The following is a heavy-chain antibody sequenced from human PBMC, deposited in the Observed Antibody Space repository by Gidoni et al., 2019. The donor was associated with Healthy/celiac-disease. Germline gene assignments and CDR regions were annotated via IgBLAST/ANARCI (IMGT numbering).Heavy chain of an antibody. J-gene: IGHJ4*02. CDR2: IKSKTDGGTT. CDR1: GFTFSNAW. V-gene: IGHV3-15*01. D-gene: IGHD3-3*01. Sequence: EVQLVESGGGLVKPGGSLRLSCAASGFTFSNAWMSWFRQAPGKGLEWVGRIKSKTDGGTTDYAAPVKGRFTISRDDSKNTLYLQMNSLKTEDTAVYYCTTDLVFFWASVEIAGDLFDYWGQGTLVTVSS. CDR3: TTDLVFFWASVEIAGDLFDY.